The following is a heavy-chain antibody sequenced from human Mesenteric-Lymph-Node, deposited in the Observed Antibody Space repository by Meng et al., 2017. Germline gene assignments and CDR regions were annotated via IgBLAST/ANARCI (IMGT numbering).Heavy chain of an antibody. V-gene: IGHV3-33*01. J-gene: IGHJ4*02. D-gene: IGHD1-26*01. CDR2: IWYDGSKK. CDR1: GFTFNSYA. Sequence: GGSLRLSCAAFGFTFNSYAMHWVRQAPGKGLEWVAIIWYDGSKKYYADSVKGRFTIFRDNSQNTLYLQMNSLRAEDTAVYYCARDEEGEQLPPLYYLDSWGQGTLVTVSS. CDR3: ARDEEGEQLPPLYYLDS.